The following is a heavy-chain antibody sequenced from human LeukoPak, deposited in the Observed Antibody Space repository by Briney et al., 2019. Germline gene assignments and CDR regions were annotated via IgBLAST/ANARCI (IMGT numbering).Heavy chain of an antibody. D-gene: IGHD5-18*01. CDR1: GFTFSSYG. J-gene: IGHJ6*03. CDR3: AKDLRGYSSNYYYYYMDV. V-gene: IGHV3-30*02. Sequence: GGSLRLSCAASGFTFSSYGMHWVRQAPGKGLEWVAFIRFDGSNKYYADSVKGRFTISRGNSKNTLYLQMNSLRAEDTAVYYCAKDLRGYSSNYYYYYMDVWGKGTTVTISS. CDR2: IRFDGSNK.